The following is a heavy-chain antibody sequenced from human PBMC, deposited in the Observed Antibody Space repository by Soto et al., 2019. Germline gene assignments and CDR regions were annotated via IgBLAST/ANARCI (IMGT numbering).Heavy chain of an antibody. CDR1: GGTFSRYT. D-gene: IGHD3-3*01. V-gene: IGHV1-69*02. J-gene: IGHJ5*02. CDR2: IIPILGIA. CDR3: AFGAASGP. Sequence: QVQLVQSGAEVKKPGSSVMVSCKASGGTFSRYTISWVRQAPGQGLEWMGRIIPILGIANYAQKFRGRVTMTADKSTSSDYMELSSLRSEDTAVYYCAFGAASGPWGQGTLVTVSS.